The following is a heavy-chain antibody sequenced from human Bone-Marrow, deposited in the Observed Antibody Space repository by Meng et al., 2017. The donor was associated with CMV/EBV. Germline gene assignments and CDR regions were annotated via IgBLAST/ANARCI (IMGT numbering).Heavy chain of an antibody. CDR1: GFSLSTSGVG. CDR3: AHTPYSSSWWYFDY. Sequence: SGPTLVKPTQTLTLTCTFSGFSLSTSGVGVGWIRQPPGKALEWLALIYWNDDKRYSPSLKSRLTITKDTSKNQVVLTMTNMNPVDTATYYCAHTPYSSSWWYFDYWGQRTLVTVSS. D-gene: IGHD6-13*01. CDR2: IYWNDDK. V-gene: IGHV2-5*01. J-gene: IGHJ4*02.